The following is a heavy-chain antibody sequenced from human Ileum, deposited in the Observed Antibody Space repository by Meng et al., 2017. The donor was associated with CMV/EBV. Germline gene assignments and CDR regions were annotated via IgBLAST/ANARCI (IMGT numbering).Heavy chain of an antibody. J-gene: IGHJ4*02. Sequence: QVQLQRWGEGLLKPSETLPLTRAVFGGSLTDYYWTWFRQPPGKGLEWIGENTHSGRAYYSSSLTGRATISVDMSKYQFSLKLPSVTAADTAIYYCARGLASGWPNYWGQGTLVTVSS. CDR2: NTHSGRA. D-gene: IGHD3-10*01. CDR1: GGSLTDYY. V-gene: IGHV4-34*01. CDR3: ARGLASGWPNY.